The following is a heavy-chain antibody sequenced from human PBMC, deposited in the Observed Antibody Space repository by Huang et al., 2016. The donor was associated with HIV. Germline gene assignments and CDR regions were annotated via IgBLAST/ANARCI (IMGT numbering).Heavy chain of an antibody. CDR1: NGSFGGYF. CDR2: VIQSGNG. J-gene: IGHJ4*01. D-gene: IGHD6-19*01. CDR3: GGSPGMGMVAGGWVVH. V-gene: IGHV4-34*02. Sequence: QVRLQQWGAGLLKPSETLSLTCAVYNGSFGGYFWNWFRLAPRKGLEWIGEVIQSGNGNSNPSLQSRVSMSVVPSKKQFSLNLTSVTAADSAIYYCGGSPGMGMVAGGWVVHWGHGNQVSVSS.